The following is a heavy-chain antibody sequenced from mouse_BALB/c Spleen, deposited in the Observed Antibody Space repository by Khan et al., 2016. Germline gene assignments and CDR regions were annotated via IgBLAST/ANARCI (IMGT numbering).Heavy chain of an antibody. J-gene: IGHJ3*01. V-gene: IGHV5-4*02. Sequence: EVELVESGGGLVKPGGSLKLSCAASGFTFSDYYMYWVRQTPEKSLEWVATISDGGSYTYYPDRVKGRFTIPRDHAKKHLYLQMSRLTSDDTARYYWAREGLRRWVAYWGQGTLVTVSA. CDR3: AREGLRRWVAY. D-gene: IGHD2-4*01. CDR1: GFTFSDYY. CDR2: ISDGGSYT.